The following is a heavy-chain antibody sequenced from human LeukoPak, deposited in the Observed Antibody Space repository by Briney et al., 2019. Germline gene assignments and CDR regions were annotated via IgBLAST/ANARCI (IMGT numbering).Heavy chain of an antibody. Sequence: GGSLRLSCAVSGFTFSSYGMHWVRQAPGKGLEWVAFIRYDGSNKYYADSVKGRFTISRNNSKNTLYLQMNSLRAEDTAVYYCAREPDIAVATFDYWGQGTLVTVSS. D-gene: IGHD6-19*01. CDR3: AREPDIAVATFDY. CDR2: IRYDGSNK. J-gene: IGHJ4*02. CDR1: GFTFSSYG. V-gene: IGHV3-30*02.